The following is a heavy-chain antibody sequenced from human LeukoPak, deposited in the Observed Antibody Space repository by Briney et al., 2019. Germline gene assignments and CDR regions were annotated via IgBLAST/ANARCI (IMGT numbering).Heavy chain of an antibody. Sequence: ASVTVSCKASGYSFTSYAMHWVRQAPGQRLEWMGWINAGNGNTKYSQKFQGRVTITRDTSASTAYMELSSLRSEDTAVYYCARGRVGGTSWFDPWGQGTLVTVSS. CDR1: GYSFTSYA. CDR2: INAGNGNT. D-gene: IGHD1-1*01. V-gene: IGHV1-3*01. CDR3: ARGRVGGTSWFDP. J-gene: IGHJ5*02.